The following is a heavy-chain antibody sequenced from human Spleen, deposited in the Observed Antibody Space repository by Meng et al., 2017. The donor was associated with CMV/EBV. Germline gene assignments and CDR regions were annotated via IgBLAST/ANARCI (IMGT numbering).Heavy chain of an antibody. CDR1: GFTFSSYR. CDR2: ISWDGSVT. V-gene: IGHV3-30-3*01. J-gene: IGHJ4*02. CDR3: ARDPIKGAPDHFDY. Sequence: GESLKISCAASGFTFSSYRMNWVRQAPGKGLEWVAVISWDGSVTKYADSVRGRFTISRDDSKNTLFLHTNSLRLDDTAVYYCARDPIKGAPDHFDYWGQGTLVTVSS. D-gene: IGHD3-16*01.